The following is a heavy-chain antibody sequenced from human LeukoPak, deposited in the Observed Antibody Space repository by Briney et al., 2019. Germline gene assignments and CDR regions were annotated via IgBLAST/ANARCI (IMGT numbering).Heavy chain of an antibody. CDR1: GGTFSSYA. CDR2: IIPIFGTA. CDR3: ATRAGNYDFWTGVDYYYMDV. V-gene: IGHV1-69*13. Sequence: ASVKVSCKASGGTFSSYAISWVRQAPGQGLEWMGGIIPIFGTANYAQKFQGRVTITADESTSTAYMELSSLRSEDTAVYYCATRAGNYDFWTGVDYYYMDVWGKGTTVTVSS. J-gene: IGHJ6*03. D-gene: IGHD3-3*01.